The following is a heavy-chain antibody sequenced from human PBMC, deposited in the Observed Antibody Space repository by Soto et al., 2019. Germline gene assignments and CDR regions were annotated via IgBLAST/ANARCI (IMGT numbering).Heavy chain of an antibody. CDR3: AKHRGLPALSYFDY. D-gene: IGHD2-21*02. V-gene: IGHV3-33*06. J-gene: IGHJ4*02. CDR2: ISYRGSNR. CDR1: GFTFSSYG. Sequence: GGSLRLSCAPSGFTFSSYGMHWVRQAPGKGLEWVAVISYRGSNRYYADSVKGRFTISRDNSKNTLYLQMNSLRAEDTAVYYCAKHRGLPALSYFDYWGQGTLVTVSS.